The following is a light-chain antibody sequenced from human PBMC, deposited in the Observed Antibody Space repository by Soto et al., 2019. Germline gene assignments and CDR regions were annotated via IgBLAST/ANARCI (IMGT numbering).Light chain of an antibody. CDR2: EVS. CDR1: SSDVGGYNY. V-gene: IGLV2-14*01. Sequence: SVLTQPASVSGSPGQSITISCTGTSSDVGGYNYVSWYQQHPGKAPKLMIFEVSTRPSGISNRFSGSKSGNTASLTISGLQPEDEADYYCCSYTSSSTLHVFGTGTKVTVL. J-gene: IGLJ1*01. CDR3: CSYTSSSTLHV.